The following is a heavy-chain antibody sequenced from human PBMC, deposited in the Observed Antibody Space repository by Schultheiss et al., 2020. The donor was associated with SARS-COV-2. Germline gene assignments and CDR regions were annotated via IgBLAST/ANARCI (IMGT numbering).Heavy chain of an antibody. CDR2: IYTSGST. V-gene: IGHV4-59*10. Sequence: SETLSLTCAVYGGSFSGYYWSWIRQPAGKGLEWIGRIYTSGSTNYNPSLKSRVTISVDTSKNQFSLKLSSVTAADTAVYYCARRGSVDYYYYYMDVWGKGTTVTVSS. CDR3: ARRGSVDYYYYYMDV. D-gene: IGHD6-25*01. CDR1: GGSFSGYY. J-gene: IGHJ6*03.